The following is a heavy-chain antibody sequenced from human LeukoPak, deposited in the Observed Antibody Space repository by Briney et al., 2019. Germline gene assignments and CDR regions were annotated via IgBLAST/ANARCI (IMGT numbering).Heavy chain of an antibody. Sequence: ASVKVSCKASGYTFTGYHMHWVRQAPGQGLEWMGRINPNSGDTNYAQNFQGRVTMTRDTSISTAYMELSRLRSDDTAVYYCARDYCSSISYLFDYWGQGTLVTVSS. J-gene: IGHJ4*02. D-gene: IGHD2-2*01. CDR2: INPNSGDT. CDR3: ARDYCSSISYLFDY. CDR1: GYTFTGYH. V-gene: IGHV1-2*06.